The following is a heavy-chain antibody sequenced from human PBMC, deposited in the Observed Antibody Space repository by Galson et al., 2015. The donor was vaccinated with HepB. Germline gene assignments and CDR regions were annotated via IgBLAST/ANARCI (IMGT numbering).Heavy chain of an antibody. D-gene: IGHD3-3*01. V-gene: IGHV2-5*02. J-gene: IGHJ4*02. CDR2: IHWDGDK. CDR3: ARTHITVFGELMAPLFDY. Sequence: PALVKPTQTLTLTCTFSGFSLNTDAVGVGWIRQPPGKALEWLALIHWDGDKRYSPPLKNRLTITKDTSKNQVVLTMTSMDPADTATYYCARTHITVFGELMAPLFDYWGQGTLVTVSS. CDR1: GFSLNTDAVG.